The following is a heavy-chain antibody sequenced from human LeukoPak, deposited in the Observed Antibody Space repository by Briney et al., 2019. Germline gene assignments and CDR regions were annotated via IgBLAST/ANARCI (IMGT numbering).Heavy chain of an antibody. Sequence: GGSLRLSCAASGFTVSSNYMSWVRQAPGKGLEWVSVIYSGGSTYYADSVKGRFTISRDNSMNTLYLQMNSLRAEDTAVYYCATHYYDTKGYYFDYWGQGTLVTVSS. D-gene: IGHD3-22*01. J-gene: IGHJ4*02. CDR3: ATHYYDTKGYYFDY. V-gene: IGHV3-53*01. CDR1: GFTVSSNY. CDR2: IYSGGST.